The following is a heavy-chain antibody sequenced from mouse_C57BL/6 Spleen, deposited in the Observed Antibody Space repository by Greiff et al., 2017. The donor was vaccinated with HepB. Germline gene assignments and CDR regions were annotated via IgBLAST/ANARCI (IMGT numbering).Heavy chain of an antibody. Sequence: QVQLQQPGAELVKPGASVKMSCKASGYTFTSYWITWVKQRPGQGLEWIGDIYPGSGSTNYNEKFKSKATLTVDTSSSTAYMQLSSLTSEDSAVYYCARGPFDGYYVDWYFDVWGTGTTVTVSS. V-gene: IGHV1-55*01. D-gene: IGHD2-3*01. J-gene: IGHJ1*03. CDR3: ARGPFDGYYVDWYFDV. CDR2: IYPGSGST. CDR1: GYTFTSYW.